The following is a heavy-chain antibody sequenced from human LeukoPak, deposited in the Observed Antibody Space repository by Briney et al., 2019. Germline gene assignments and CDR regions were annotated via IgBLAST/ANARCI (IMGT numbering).Heavy chain of an antibody. CDR2: FYYSGST. CDR1: GGCISSGGYY. Sequence: SETLFLTCTVSGGCISSGGYYWSWIRQHPGKGLEWIGYFYYSGSTYYNPSLKSRVTISVDTSKNQFSLKLSSVTAADTAVYYCAREVTSSIGGYYYYYGMDVWGQGTTVTVSS. D-gene: IGHD6-6*01. CDR3: AREVTSSIGGYYYYYGMDV. J-gene: IGHJ6*02. V-gene: IGHV4-31*03.